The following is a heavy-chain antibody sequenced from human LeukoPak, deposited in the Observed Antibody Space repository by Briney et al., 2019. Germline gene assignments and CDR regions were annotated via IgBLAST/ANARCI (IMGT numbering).Heavy chain of an antibody. CDR2: IIPIFGTA. D-gene: IGHD3-22*01. CDR3: ARGGRYYYDSSGYYHLDY. V-gene: IGHV1-69*13. J-gene: IGHJ4*02. Sequence: GASVKVSCKASGYTFTGYYMHWVRQAPGQGLEWMGGIIPIFGTANYAQKFQGRVTITADESTSTAYMELSSLRSEDTAVYYCARGGRYYYDSSGYYHLDYWGQGTLVTVSS. CDR1: GYTFTGYY.